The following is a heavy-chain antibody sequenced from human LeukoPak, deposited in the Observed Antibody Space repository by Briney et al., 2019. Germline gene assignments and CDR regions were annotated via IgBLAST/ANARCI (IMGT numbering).Heavy chain of an antibody. CDR2: IKSKTDGGTT. CDR1: GFTFSNAW. J-gene: IGHJ4*02. CDR3: TTDPVATDFDY. V-gene: IGHV3-15*01. Sequence: GGSLRLSCAASGFTFSNAWMSWVRQAPGKGLEWVGRIKSKTDGGTTDCAAPVKGRFTISRDDSKNTLYLQMNSLKTEDTAVYYCTTDPVATDFDYWGQGTLVTVSS. D-gene: IGHD2-15*01.